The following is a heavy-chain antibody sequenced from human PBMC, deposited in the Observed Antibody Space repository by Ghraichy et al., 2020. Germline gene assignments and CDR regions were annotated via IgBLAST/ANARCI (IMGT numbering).Heavy chain of an antibody. CDR2: ISSSSSTI. J-gene: IGHJ6*02. V-gene: IGHV3-48*02. CDR3: ARDREEQQPPIPPGPYYYYGMDV. D-gene: IGHD6-13*01. CDR1: GFTFSSYS. Sequence: GGSLRLSCAASGFTFSSYSMNWVRQAPGKGLEWVSYISSSSSTIYYADSVKGRFTISRDNAKNSLYLQMNSLRDEDTAVYYCARDREEQQPPIPPGPYYYYGMDVWGQGTTVTVSS.